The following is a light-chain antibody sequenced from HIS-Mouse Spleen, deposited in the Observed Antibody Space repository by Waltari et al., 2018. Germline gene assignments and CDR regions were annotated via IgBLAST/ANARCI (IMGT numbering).Light chain of an antibody. J-gene: IGLJ3*02. Sequence: QSALTQPASVSGSPGQSITIPCPGTSSDVGGYHYVSWYQQHPGKAPKLMIYDVSNRPSGVSNRFSGSKSGNTASLTISGLQAEDEADYYCSSYTSSNNWVFGGGTKLTVL. CDR1: SSDVGGYHY. CDR3: SSYTSSNNWV. CDR2: DVS. V-gene: IGLV2-14*03.